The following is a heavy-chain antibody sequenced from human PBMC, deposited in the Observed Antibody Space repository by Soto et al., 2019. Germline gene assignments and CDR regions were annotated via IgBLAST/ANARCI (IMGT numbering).Heavy chain of an antibody. CDR2: INHSGST. CDR3: ARGSTRNMTFGVAKYYYDY. CDR1: GGTFSGYY. Sequence: QVQLQQWGAGQLKPSETLSLTCAVYGGTFSGYYWSWIRQPPGKGLEWIGEINHSGSTNYNPSFKSRITISVDTSKNQFSLNVSSVSAADTAVYYCARGSTRNMTFGVAKYYYDYWGQGNLVTVSS. J-gene: IGHJ4*02. V-gene: IGHV4-34*01. D-gene: IGHD3-3*01.